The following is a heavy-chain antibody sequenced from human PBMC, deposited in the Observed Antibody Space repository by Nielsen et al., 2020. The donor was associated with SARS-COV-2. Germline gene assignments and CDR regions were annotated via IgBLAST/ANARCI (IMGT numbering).Heavy chain of an antibody. CDR2: INHSGTA. V-gene: IGHV4-34*10. CDR3: AKARVLDVGPTFSTYFDY. CDR1: GGSFSGYY. Sequence: ESLRLSCAVYGGSFSGYYWSWIRQPPGKGLEWIGEINHSGTANYNPSLKSRITMSVDTSKNQFSLKLRSVTAADTAVYYCAKARVLDVGPTFSTYFDYWGLGTLVTVSS. J-gene: IGHJ4*02. D-gene: IGHD3-16*01.